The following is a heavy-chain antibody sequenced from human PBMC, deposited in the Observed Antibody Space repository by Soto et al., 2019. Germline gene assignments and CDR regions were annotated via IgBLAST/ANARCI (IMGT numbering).Heavy chain of an antibody. CDR2: INYTGST. D-gene: IGHD3-10*01. J-gene: IGHJ6*03. Sequence: SETLSLTCTVSGGSINNHYWSWIRQPPGKGLEWIGEINYTGSTNYNPSLKSRVTISVDTSKNQFSLKLSSVTAADTAVYYCARGRRGGTMVRGVIRWPMDVWGKGTTVTVSS. V-gene: IGHV4-59*11. CDR1: GGSINNHY. CDR3: ARGRRGGTMVRGVIRWPMDV.